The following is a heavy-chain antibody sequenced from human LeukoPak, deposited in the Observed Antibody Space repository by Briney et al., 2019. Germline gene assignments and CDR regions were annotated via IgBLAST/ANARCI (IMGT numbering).Heavy chain of an antibody. Sequence: PGGSLRLSCAASGFTFSYYGMSWVRRAPGKGLEWVSAISGSGGGTSHADSVKGRFTISRDNSKNTLFLQMSSLRAEDTAVYYCAKYNYDHNYRYYYGMDVWGQGTTVTVSS. J-gene: IGHJ6*02. CDR3: AKYNYDHNYRYYYGMDV. CDR1: GFTFSYYG. CDR2: ISGSGGGT. D-gene: IGHD5-24*01. V-gene: IGHV3-23*01.